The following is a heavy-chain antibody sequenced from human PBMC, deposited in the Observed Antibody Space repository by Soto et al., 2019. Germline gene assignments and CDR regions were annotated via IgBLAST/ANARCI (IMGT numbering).Heavy chain of an antibody. V-gene: IGHV3-74*01. D-gene: IGHD3-10*01. J-gene: IGHJ4*02. CDR1: GFTFRDFW. CDR2: VDNDGSGT. Sequence: EVQLVESGGGLVQPGGSLRLSCAASGFTFRDFWIHWVRQVPGKGLMWVSRVDNDGSGTSYADSVKGRFTMSRDNAKNTGYLEMNSLRGDDTAVYYCGSVFEHWGQGNMVPVSS. CDR3: GSVFEH.